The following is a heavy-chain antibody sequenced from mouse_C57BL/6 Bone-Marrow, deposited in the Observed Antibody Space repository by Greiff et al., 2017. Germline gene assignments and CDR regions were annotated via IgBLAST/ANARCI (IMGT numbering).Heavy chain of an antibody. CDR3: ARRSDY. CDR2: IDPSDSYT. J-gene: IGHJ2*01. Sequence: QVQLQQPGAELVRPGTSVKLSCKASGYTFTSYWMHWVKQRPGQGLEWIGVIDPSDSYTNYNQKFKGKATLTVDTSSSTAYMQLSSLTSEDSAVYYCARRSDYGGQGTTLTVSS. CDR1: GYTFTSYW. V-gene: IGHV1-59*01.